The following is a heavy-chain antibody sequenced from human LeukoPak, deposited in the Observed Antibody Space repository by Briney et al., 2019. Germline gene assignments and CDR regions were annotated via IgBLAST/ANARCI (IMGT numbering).Heavy chain of an antibody. CDR1: GGSFSGYY. CDR2: INHSGST. D-gene: IGHD3-22*01. J-gene: IGHJ3*02. Sequence: SETLSLTCAVYGGSFSGYYWSWIRQPPGKGLEWIGEINHSGSTNYNPSLKSRVTISVDTSKNQFSLKLSSVTAADTAVYYCARGRIYIPYYYDSSGYLRAFDIWGQGTMVTVSS. V-gene: IGHV4-34*01. CDR3: ARGRIYIPYYYDSSGYLRAFDI.